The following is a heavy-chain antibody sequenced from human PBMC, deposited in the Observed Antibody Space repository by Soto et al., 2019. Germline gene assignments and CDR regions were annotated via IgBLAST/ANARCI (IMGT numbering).Heavy chain of an antibody. CDR3: ARDFPSPLDAFDI. V-gene: IGHV3-30-3*01. CDR2: ISYDGSNK. CDR1: GFTFSSYA. J-gene: IGHJ3*02. Sequence: GGSLRLSCAASGFTFSSYAMHWVRQAPGKGLEWVAVISYDGSNKYYADSVKGRFTISRDNSKNTLYLQMNSLRAEDTAVYYCARDFPSPLDAFDIWGQGTMVTVSS.